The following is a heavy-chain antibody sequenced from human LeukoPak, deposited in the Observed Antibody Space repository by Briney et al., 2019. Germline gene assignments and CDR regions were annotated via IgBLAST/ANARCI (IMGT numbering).Heavy chain of an antibody. Sequence: GGSLGLSCAASGFTFSSYWMSWVRRAPGKGLEWVAKIKEDGSEKYYVDSVKGRFTISRDNAKKSLYLQMNSLRAEDTAVYYCVREYSGYAFDYWGQGTLVTVSS. D-gene: IGHD5-12*01. J-gene: IGHJ4*02. CDR1: GFTFSSYW. CDR3: VREYSGYAFDY. CDR2: IKEDGSEK. V-gene: IGHV3-7*04.